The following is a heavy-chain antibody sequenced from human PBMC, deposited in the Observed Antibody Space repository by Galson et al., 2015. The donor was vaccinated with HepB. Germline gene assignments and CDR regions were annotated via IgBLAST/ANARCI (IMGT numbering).Heavy chain of an antibody. V-gene: IGHV1-18*04. CDR3: ARGRGSGYYLDY. Sequence: SVKVSCKASGYTFTSYGISWVRQAPGQGLEWMGWISAYTGNTNYVQKLQGRVTMTTDTSTSAAYMELRSLRSDDTAVYYCARGRGSGYYLDYWGQGTLVTVSS. D-gene: IGHD3-3*01. J-gene: IGHJ4*02. CDR1: GYTFTSYG. CDR2: ISAYTGNT.